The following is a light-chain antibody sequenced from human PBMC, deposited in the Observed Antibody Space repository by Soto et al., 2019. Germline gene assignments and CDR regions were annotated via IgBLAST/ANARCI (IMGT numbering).Light chain of an antibody. J-gene: IGKJ4*01. CDR3: QHRSNWPLT. CDR2: DAS. V-gene: IGKV3-11*01. Sequence: ELVLTQSPATLSLSPGDKATLSCRASQSVSSYLAWYQQKPGQAPRLLIYDASNRATGIPARFSGSGYGTDFTLTISSLETEDFAVYYCQHRSNWPLTFGGGTKVDIK. CDR1: QSVSSY.